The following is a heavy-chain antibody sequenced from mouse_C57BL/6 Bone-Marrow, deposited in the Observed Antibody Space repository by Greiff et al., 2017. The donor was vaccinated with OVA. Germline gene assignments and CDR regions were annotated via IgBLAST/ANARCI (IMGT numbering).Heavy chain of an antibody. D-gene: IGHD4-1*01. CDR3: VRQGDWVYVMDY. V-gene: IGHV10-1*01. Sequence: EVKVVESGGGLVQPKGSLKLSCAASGFSFNTYAMNWVRQAPGKGLEWVARIRSKSNNYATYYADSVKDRFTISRDDSESMLYLQMNNLKTEDTAMYYCVRQGDWVYVMDYWGQGTSVTVSS. J-gene: IGHJ4*01. CDR1: GFSFNTYA. CDR2: IRSKSNNYAT.